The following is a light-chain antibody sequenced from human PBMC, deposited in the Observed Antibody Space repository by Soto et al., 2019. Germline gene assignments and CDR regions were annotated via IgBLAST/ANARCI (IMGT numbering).Light chain of an antibody. V-gene: IGKV1-39*01. CDR1: QSISSY. CDR3: QQTHSTPPGT. CDR2: AAS. J-gene: IGKJ1*01. Sequence: DIQMTQSPSSLSASVGDRVTITCRASQSISSYLNWYQLKPGKAPKLLIYAASSLQSGVPSRFSGSGSGTDFTLTISSLQPEDFAIYYCQQTHSTPPGTFGQGTKVDIK.